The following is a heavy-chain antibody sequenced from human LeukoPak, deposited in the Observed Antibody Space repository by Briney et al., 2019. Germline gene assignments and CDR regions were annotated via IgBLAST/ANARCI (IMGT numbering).Heavy chain of an antibody. CDR2: INPSGGST. CDR1: GYTFTSYY. V-gene: IGHV1-46*01. Sequence: GASAKVSCKASGYTFTSYYMHWVRQAPGQGLEWMGIINPSGGSTSYAQKFQGRVTMTRDTSTSTVYMELSSLRSEDTAVYYCARDGWGVAVLEWGQGTLVTVSS. CDR3: ARDGWGVAVLE. J-gene: IGHJ4*02. D-gene: IGHD6-19*01.